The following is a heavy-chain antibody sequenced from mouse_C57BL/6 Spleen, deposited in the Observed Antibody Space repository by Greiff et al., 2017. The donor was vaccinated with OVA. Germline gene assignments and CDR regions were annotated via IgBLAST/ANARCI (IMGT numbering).Heavy chain of an antibody. CDR1: GFTFSSYA. J-gene: IGHJ2*01. CDR2: ISDGGSYT. D-gene: IGHD1-1*01. V-gene: IGHV5-4*01. Sequence: DVQLVESGGGLVKPGGSLKLSCAASGFTFSSYAMSWVRQTPEKRLEWVATISDGGSYTYYPDNVKGRFTISRDNAKNNLYLQMSHLKSEDTAMYYCARGAYGSSLYYFDYWGQGTTLTVSS. CDR3: ARGAYGSSLYYFDY.